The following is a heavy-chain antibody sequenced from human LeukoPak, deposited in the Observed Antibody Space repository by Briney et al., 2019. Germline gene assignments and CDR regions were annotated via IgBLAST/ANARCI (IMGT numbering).Heavy chain of an antibody. CDR1: GYSFTSYW. Sequence: GESLKISCKGSGYSFTSYWIGWVRQMPGKGLEWMGIIYPGDSDTRYSPSFQGQVTISADKSISTAYLQWSSLKASDTAMYYCARRSPSWELHAPDFDYWGQGTLVTVSS. D-gene: IGHD1-26*01. CDR2: IYPGDSDT. CDR3: ARRSPSWELHAPDFDY. V-gene: IGHV5-51*01. J-gene: IGHJ4*02.